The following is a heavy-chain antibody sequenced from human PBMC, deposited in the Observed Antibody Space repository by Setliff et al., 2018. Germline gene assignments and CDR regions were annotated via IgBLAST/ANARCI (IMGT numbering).Heavy chain of an antibody. CDR2: IRTKTDGSEK. V-gene: IGHV3-7*03. D-gene: IGHD3-10*01. CDR3: AREQFVGDY. Sequence: GGSLRLSCAASDFIFNNAWMNWVRQAPGKGLEWVGRIRTKTDGSEKNYVDSVKGRFTISRDNARNSLYLQMNSLRAEDTAVYYCAREQFVGDYWGQGTLVTVSS. J-gene: IGHJ4*02. CDR1: DFIFNNAW.